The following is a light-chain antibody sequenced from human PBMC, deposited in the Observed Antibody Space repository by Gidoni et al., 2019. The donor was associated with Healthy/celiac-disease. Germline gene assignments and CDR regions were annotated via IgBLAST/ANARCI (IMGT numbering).Light chain of an antibody. CDR2: GAS. Sequence: EIVLTQSPGTLSLSPGERATLSCRASPSVSSSYLAWYQQKPRQAPRLLINGASSRGTGIPDRFSGSGSGTDFTLTISRLGPEDDAVYYYQQYGSSPPTFGQGTKVEIK. CDR1: PSVSSSY. J-gene: IGKJ1*01. V-gene: IGKV3-20*01. CDR3: QQYGSSPPT.